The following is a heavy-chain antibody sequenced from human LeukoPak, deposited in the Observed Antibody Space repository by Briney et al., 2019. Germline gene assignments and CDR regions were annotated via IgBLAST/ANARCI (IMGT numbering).Heavy chain of an antibody. CDR3: ARPGYCSGGSRSDWFDS. CDR1: GYTFTAYY. Sequence: ASVKVSCKPSGYTFTAYYVHWMRQAPGQGFEWMGWIDPNSAGTNFAQKFQGRVSMTRDTSINTAYLELSRLRSDDTAVYYCARPGYCSGGSRSDWFDSWGQGTLVTVSS. V-gene: IGHV1-2*02. J-gene: IGHJ5*01. CDR2: IDPNSAGT. D-gene: IGHD2-15*01.